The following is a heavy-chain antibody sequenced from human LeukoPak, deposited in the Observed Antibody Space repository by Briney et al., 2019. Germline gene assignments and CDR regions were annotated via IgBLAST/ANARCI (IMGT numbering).Heavy chain of an antibody. V-gene: IGHV1-2*02. CDR3: ARPYYDSSGSAHAFDI. J-gene: IGHJ3*02. CDR1: GYTFTGYY. D-gene: IGHD3-22*01. Sequence: ASVKVPCKASGYTFTGYYMHWVRQAPGQGLEWMGWINPNSGGTNYAQKFQGRVTMTRDTSISTAYMELSRLRSDDTAVYYCARPYYDSSGSAHAFDIWGQGTMVTVSS. CDR2: INPNSGGT.